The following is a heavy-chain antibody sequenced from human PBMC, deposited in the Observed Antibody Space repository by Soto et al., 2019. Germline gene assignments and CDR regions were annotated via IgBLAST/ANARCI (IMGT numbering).Heavy chain of an antibody. CDR3: ASTGRYCSSTSCYRDPYFDY. Sequence: QVQLQESGPGLVKPSQTLSLTCTVSGGSISSGGYYWSWIRQHPGKGLEWIGYIYYSGSTYYNPSVKSRVTISVDTSKNPFSLQLSSVTAADTAVYYCASTGRYCSSTSCYRDPYFDYWGQGTLVTVSS. CDR1: GGSISSGGYY. D-gene: IGHD2-2*01. V-gene: IGHV4-31*03. J-gene: IGHJ4*02. CDR2: IYYSGST.